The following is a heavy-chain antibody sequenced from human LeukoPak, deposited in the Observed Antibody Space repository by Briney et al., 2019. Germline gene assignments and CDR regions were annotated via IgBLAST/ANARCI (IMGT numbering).Heavy chain of an antibody. V-gene: IGHV4-39*07. Sequence: SETLSLTCTVSGGSISSSSYYWGWIRQPPGKGLEWIGSIYYSGSTYYNPSLKSRVTISVDTSKNQFSLKLSSVTAADTAVYYCARGGYDPFLAYWGQGALVTVSS. J-gene: IGHJ4*02. CDR1: GGSISSSSYY. CDR3: ARGGYDPFLAY. CDR2: IYYSGST. D-gene: IGHD5-12*01.